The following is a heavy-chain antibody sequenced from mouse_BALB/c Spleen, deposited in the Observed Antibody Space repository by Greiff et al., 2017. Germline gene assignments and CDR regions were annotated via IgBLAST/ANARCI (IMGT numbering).Heavy chain of an antibody. V-gene: IGHV5-17*02. Sequence: EVMLVESGGGLVQPGGSRKLSCAASGFTFSSFGMHWVRQAPEKGLEWDAYISSGSSTIYYADAVKGRFTISRDNPKNTLFLQMTSLRSEDTAMYYCARGNYGSSSLFAYWGQGTLVTVSA. CDR3: ARGNYGSSSLFAY. CDR2: ISSGSSTI. J-gene: IGHJ3*01. CDR1: GFTFSSFG. D-gene: IGHD1-1*01.